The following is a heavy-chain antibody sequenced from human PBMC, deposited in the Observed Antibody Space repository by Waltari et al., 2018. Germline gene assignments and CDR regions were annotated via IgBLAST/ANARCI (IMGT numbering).Heavy chain of an antibody. CDR1: GYTFTSYA. V-gene: IGHV1-3*01. J-gene: IGHJ3*02. Sequence: QVQLVQSGAEVKKPGASVKVSCKAYGYTFTSYAMHWVRQARGQRLEWMGWINAGNGNTNYSQKFQVRVTITRDTSASTAYMELSSLRSEDTSVYYCARGAYYYGSGSSDAFDIWGQGTMVTVSS. CDR2: INAGNGNT. D-gene: IGHD3-10*01. CDR3: ARGAYYYGSGSSDAFDI.